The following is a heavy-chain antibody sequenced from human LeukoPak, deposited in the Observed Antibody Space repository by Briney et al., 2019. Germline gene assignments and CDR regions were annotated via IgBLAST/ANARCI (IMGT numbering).Heavy chain of an antibody. CDR3: AKGLHTAMAYYFDY. V-gene: IGHV3-30*18. CDR2: ISYDGSNK. J-gene: IGHJ4*02. CDR1: GFTFSSYG. D-gene: IGHD5-18*01. Sequence: GGSLRLSCAASGFTFSSYGMHWVRQAPGKGLEWVAVISYDGSNKYYADSVKGRFTISRDNSKNTLYLQMNSLRAEDTAVSYCAKGLHTAMAYYFDYWGQGTLVTVSS.